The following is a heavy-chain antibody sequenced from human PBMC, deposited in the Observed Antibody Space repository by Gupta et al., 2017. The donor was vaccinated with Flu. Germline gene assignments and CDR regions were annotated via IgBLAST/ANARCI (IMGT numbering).Heavy chain of an antibody. J-gene: IGHJ4*02. Sequence: EMQLLESGGGLIQPGGSLRSPCVASGSTFSSYGRSWVRQAPGKGLEWVSAISGRGDRTYYADAVKGRFTISRDNSKNTLYLQMKTRRVEDTAVYYCAKDDYFDLWGQGTLVTVSS. CDR3: AKDDYFDL. V-gene: IGHV3-23*01. CDR1: GSTFSSYG. CDR2: ISGRGDRT.